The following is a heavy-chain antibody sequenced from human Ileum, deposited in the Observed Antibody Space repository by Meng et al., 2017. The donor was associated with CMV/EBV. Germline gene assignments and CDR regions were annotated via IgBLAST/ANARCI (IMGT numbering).Heavy chain of an antibody. Sequence: VRLEEAGGGLVQPGGSLKLSCAASGFTVSNNYMNGVRQAPGKGLEWVSVIHSGGDTYYADSVKGRFTISRDNSKNMVYLQMNSLRVEDTAVYHCARDPGYGASVTYDYWGQGTLVTVSS. CDR2: IHSGGDT. CDR1: GFTVSNNY. V-gene: IGHV3-66*01. CDR3: ARDPGYGASVTYDY. D-gene: IGHD4-17*01. J-gene: IGHJ4*02.